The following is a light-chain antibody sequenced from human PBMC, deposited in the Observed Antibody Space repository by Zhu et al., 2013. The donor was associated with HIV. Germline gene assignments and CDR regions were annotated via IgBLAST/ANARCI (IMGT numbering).Light chain of an antibody. J-gene: IGKJ1*01. CDR3: QQYNSYSKT. CDR2: AAS. V-gene: IGKV1-5*01. Sequence: IQMTQSPSTLSASVGDRVTITCRASQSIGDWVAWYQQRPGKAPNVLIYAASSLISGVPSRFSGSGSETEFTLTVSNLQAEDFATYYCQQYNSYSKTFGQGTKVEIK. CDR1: QSIGDW.